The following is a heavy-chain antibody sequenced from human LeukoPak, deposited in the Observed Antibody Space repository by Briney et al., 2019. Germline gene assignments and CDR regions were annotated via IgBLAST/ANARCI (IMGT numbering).Heavy chain of an antibody. D-gene: IGHD3-10*01. CDR1: GFTFSSCA. CDR3: AKGGAVSSKSITMVRGTRRYYYYMDV. J-gene: IGHJ6*03. Sequence: GGSLRLSCAASGFTFSSCAKSWVRQAPGKGLEWVSAISGSGGSTYYADSVKGRFTISRDNSKNTLYLQTNSLRDEDTAVYYCAKGGAVSSKSITMVRGTRRYYYYMDVWGKGTTVTISS. CDR2: ISGSGGST. V-gene: IGHV3-23*01.